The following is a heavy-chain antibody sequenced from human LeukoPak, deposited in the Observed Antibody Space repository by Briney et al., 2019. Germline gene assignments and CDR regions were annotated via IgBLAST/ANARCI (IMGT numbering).Heavy chain of an antibody. J-gene: IGHJ4*02. V-gene: IGHV3-74*01. Sequence: PGGSPRLSCAASGFTFSSYWMHWVRQAPGKGLVWVSRINSDGSSTSYADSVKGRFTISRDNAKNTLYLQMNSLRGEDTAVYYCARKAGGYSYGPLDYWGQGTLVTVSS. CDR2: INSDGSST. CDR3: ARKAGGYSYGPLDY. CDR1: GFTFSSYW. D-gene: IGHD5-18*01.